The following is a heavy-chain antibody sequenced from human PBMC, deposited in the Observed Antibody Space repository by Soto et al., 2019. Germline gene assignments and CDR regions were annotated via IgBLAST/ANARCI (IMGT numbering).Heavy chain of an antibody. J-gene: IGHJ4*02. Sequence: PSETLSLTCAFSGCSISSGGYSWSWIRQPPGKGLEWIWYIYHRDRTYYNPSLKSRVTISVDMSKNQFSMKLSSVTAADTAVYYCARDRVEYGDGRFDHWGQGTLVTVSS. CDR3: ARDRVEYGDGRFDH. D-gene: IGHD4-17*01. V-gene: IGHV4-30-2*01. CDR2: IYHRDRT. CDR1: GCSISSGGYS.